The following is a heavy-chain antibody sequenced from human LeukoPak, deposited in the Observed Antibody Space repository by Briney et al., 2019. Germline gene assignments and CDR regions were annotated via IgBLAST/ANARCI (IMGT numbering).Heavy chain of an antibody. CDR3: ARAGAVVDNWFDP. V-gene: IGHV1-2*02. Sequence: ASVKVSCKASGYTFTGYYLHWVRQAPGQGLEWMGCVNPNSGDTNYAQKFQGSVTMTRDTSISTVYMELSRLRSDDTAVYYCARAGAVVDNWFDPWGQGTLVTVSS. CDR1: GYTFTGYY. D-gene: IGHD2-15*01. CDR2: VNPNSGDT. J-gene: IGHJ5*02.